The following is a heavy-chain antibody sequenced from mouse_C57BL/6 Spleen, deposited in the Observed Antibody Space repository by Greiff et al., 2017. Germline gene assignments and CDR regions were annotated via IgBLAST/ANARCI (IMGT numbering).Heavy chain of an antibody. CDR1: GYTFTDYE. D-gene: IGHD2-3*01. Sequence: VQLQQSGAELVRPGASVTLSCKASGYTFTDYEMHWVKQTPVHGLEWIGAIDPETGGTAYNQKFKGKAILTADKSSSTAYMELRSLTSEDSAVYYCTGRDDGYYFWYFDVWGTGTTVTVSS. J-gene: IGHJ1*03. CDR2: IDPETGGT. V-gene: IGHV1-15*01. CDR3: TGRDDGYYFWYFDV.